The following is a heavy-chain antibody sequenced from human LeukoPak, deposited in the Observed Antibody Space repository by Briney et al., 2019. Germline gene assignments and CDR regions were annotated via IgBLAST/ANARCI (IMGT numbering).Heavy chain of an antibody. D-gene: IGHD2-2*01. CDR2: ISPSGDIT. Sequence: GGSLRLSCAASGYTFSRHGMNWVRQAPGKGLEWVSGISPSGDITYFADSVKGRFTISGDNSKNTLYLQMNSLRAEDTAVYYCARYCSSTSCYRSTTADAFDIWGQGTMVTVSS. J-gene: IGHJ3*02. CDR1: GYTFSRHG. V-gene: IGHV3-23*01. CDR3: ARYCSSTSCYRSTTADAFDI.